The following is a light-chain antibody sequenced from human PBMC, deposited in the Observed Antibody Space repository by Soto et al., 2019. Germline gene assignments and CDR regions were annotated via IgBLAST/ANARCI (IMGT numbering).Light chain of an antibody. Sequence: DIQMTQSPSSLSASVGDRVTITCRASQNINNYLNWYQQKPGKGPKLLIYPVSGLQSGVPSRFSGTGSGTDFTLTISSLQREDFATYFCQQSYSTPVYTFGQVTKLEI. CDR2: PVS. V-gene: IGKV1-39*01. J-gene: IGKJ2*01. CDR3: QQSYSTPVYT. CDR1: QNINNY.